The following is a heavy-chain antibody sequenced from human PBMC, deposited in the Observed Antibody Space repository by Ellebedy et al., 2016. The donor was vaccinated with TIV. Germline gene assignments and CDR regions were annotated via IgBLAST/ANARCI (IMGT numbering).Heavy chain of an antibody. D-gene: IGHD3-16*02. V-gene: IGHV1-69*13. Sequence: AASVKVSCKASGGTFSSYAISWVRQAPGQGLEWMGGIIPIFGTANYAQKFQGRVTITADESTSTAYMELSSLRSEDTAVYYCAREVITFGGVIVIDAFDIWGQGTMVTVSS. CDR2: IIPIFGTA. CDR3: AREVITFGGVIVIDAFDI. J-gene: IGHJ3*02. CDR1: GGTFSSYA.